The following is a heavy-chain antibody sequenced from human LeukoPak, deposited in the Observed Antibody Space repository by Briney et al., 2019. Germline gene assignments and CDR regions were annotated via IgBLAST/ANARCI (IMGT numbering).Heavy chain of an antibody. CDR2: IKQDGSEI. CDR3: ARERQQLRYFDY. J-gene: IGHJ4*02. Sequence: HPGGSLRLSCGASGFTFSSHWMTWVRQAPGEGLEFVANIKQDGSEINYADSVKGRFTVSRDNAKNSLYLQMNSLRAEDTALYYCARERQQLRYFDYWGQGTLVTVSS. V-gene: IGHV3-7*01. CDR1: GFTFSSHW. D-gene: IGHD6-13*01.